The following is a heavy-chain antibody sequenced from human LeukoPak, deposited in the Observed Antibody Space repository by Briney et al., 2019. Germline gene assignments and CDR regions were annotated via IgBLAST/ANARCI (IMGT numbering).Heavy chain of an antibody. D-gene: IGHD3-10*01. CDR3: ARDRAPDGSGQRGWFDP. CDR1: GGTFSSYA. V-gene: IGHV1-69*04. Sequence: SVKVSCKASGGTFSSYAIRWVRQARGQGLEWMGRIIPILGIANYAQKFQGRVTITADKSTSTAYMELSSLRSEATAVYYCARDRAPDGSGQRGWFDPWGQGTLVTVSS. CDR2: IIPILGIA. J-gene: IGHJ5*02.